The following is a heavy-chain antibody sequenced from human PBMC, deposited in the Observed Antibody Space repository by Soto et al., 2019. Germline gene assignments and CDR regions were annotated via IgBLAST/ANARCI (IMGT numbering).Heavy chain of an antibody. J-gene: IGHJ6*02. CDR1: GGSFSGYY. CDR3: ARAPYTRYYYYYGMDV. V-gene: IGHV4-34*01. D-gene: IGHD1-20*01. Sequence: SETLSLTCAVYGGSFSGYYWSWIRQPQGKGLEWIGEINHSGSTNYNPSLKSRVTISVDTSKNQFSLKLSSVTAADTAVYYCARAPYTRYYYYYGMDVWGQGTTVTVSS. CDR2: INHSGST.